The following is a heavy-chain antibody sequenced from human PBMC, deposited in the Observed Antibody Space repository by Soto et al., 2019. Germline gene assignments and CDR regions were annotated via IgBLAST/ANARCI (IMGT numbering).Heavy chain of an antibody. CDR3: ARGPILGYCSGGSCYGFDY. V-gene: IGHV4-31*02. Sequence: PSETLSLTCTVSGGSISSGGYYWSWIRQHPGKGLEWIGYIYYSGSTYYNPSLKSRVTISVDTSKNQFSLKLSSVTAADTAVYYCARGPILGYCSGGSCYGFDYWGQGTLVTVSS. CDR1: GGSISSGGYY. CDR2: IYYSGST. J-gene: IGHJ4*02. D-gene: IGHD2-15*01.